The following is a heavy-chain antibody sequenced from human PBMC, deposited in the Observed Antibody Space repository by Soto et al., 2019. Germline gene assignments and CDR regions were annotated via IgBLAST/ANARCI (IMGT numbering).Heavy chain of an antibody. V-gene: IGHV4-59*08. CDR1: GGSISSYY. CDR3: ARHFAERITIFGVVPQGMDV. J-gene: IGHJ6*03. D-gene: IGHD3-3*01. CDR2: IYYSGST. Sequence: SETLSLTCTVSGGSISSYYWSWIRQPPGKGLEWIGYIYYSGSTNYNPSLKSRVTISVDTSKNQFSLKLSSVTAADTAVYYCARHFAERITIFGVVPQGMDVWGKGTTVTVSS.